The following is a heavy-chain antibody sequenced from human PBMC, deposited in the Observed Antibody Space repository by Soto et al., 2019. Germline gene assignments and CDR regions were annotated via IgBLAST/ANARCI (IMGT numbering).Heavy chain of an antibody. CDR3: ARGVGSGSYYNQYNWFDL. CDR1: GYTFTNYG. CDR2: ISAYNGNT. J-gene: IGHJ5*02. D-gene: IGHD3-10*01. V-gene: IGHV1-18*01. Sequence: ASVKVSCKASGYTFTNYGISWVRQAPGQGLEWMGWISAYNGNTKYAQKFQGRVTMTTDTSTSTAYMELRSLRSDDTAVYYCARGVGSGSYYNQYNWFDLWGQGTLVTVSS.